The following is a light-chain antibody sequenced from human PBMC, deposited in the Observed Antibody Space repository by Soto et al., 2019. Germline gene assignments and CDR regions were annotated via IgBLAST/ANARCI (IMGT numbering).Light chain of an antibody. Sequence: DIQMPQSPSSLSASVGDRVTITCQASQDITNYLNWYQQKPGKAPKLLIYDASNLETGVPSRFSGSGSGTDFTLTINSLQPEDIATYYCQQYENLPTTFGQGTRLDIK. V-gene: IGKV1-33*01. CDR1: QDITNY. J-gene: IGKJ5*01. CDR3: QQYENLPTT. CDR2: DAS.